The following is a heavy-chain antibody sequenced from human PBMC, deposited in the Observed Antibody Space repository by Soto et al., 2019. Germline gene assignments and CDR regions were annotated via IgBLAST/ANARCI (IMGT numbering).Heavy chain of an antibody. V-gene: IGHV3-23*01. CDR3: ANNPGYYYDSTGYHFGY. Sequence: GGSLRLSCAASEFTFSNYAMSWVRQAPGKGLEWVSAISYGGGTTYYADSVKGRFTISRDNSKNTLYLQMNSLRAEDTAVYYCANNPGYYYDSTGYHFGYWGQGTLVSVSS. CDR2: ISYGGGTT. CDR1: EFTFSNYA. J-gene: IGHJ4*02. D-gene: IGHD3-22*01.